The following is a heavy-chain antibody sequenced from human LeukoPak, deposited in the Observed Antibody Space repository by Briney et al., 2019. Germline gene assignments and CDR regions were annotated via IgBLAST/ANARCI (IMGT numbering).Heavy chain of an antibody. J-gene: IGHJ4*02. Sequence: SETLSLTCTVSGGSISSYYWSWIRQPPGKGLEWIGYIYYSGSTNYNPSLKSRVTISVDTSKNQFSLKLSSVTAADTAVYCARDVRGYTESYFDYWGQGTLVTVSS. CDR3: ARDVRGYTESYFDY. CDR2: IYYSGST. V-gene: IGHV4-59*01. CDR1: GGSISSYY. D-gene: IGHD5-12*01.